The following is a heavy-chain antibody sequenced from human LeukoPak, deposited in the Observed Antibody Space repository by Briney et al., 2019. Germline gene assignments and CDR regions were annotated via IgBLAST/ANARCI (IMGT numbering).Heavy chain of an antibody. Sequence: GRSLRLSCAASGFTFSTYGMHWVRQAPGKGLEWVTDIWYDGSDKYYADSVKGRFTISRDNSKNTLYLQMNSLRAEDTAVYYCARDSIRDGYNSDYFDYWGQGTLVTVSS. J-gene: IGHJ4*02. D-gene: IGHD5-24*01. CDR2: IWYDGSDK. CDR3: ARDSIRDGYNSDYFDY. CDR1: GFTFSTYG. V-gene: IGHV3-33*01.